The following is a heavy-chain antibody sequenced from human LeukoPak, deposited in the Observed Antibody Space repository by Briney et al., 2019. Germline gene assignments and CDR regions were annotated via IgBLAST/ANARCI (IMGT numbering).Heavy chain of an antibody. J-gene: IGHJ3*02. V-gene: IGHV4-34*01. D-gene: IGHD3-3*01. Sequence: KPSETLSLTCAVYGGSFSGYYWSWIRQPPGKGLEWIGEINHSGSTNYNPSLKSRVTISVDTSKNQFSLKLSSVTAADTAVYYCARHQYYDFWSGYPDAFDIWGQGTMVTVSS. CDR1: GGSFSGYY. CDR3: ARHQYYDFWSGYPDAFDI. CDR2: INHSGST.